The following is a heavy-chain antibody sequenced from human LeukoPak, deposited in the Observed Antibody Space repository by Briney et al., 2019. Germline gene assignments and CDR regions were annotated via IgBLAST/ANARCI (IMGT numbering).Heavy chain of an antibody. CDR3: AREGRGLIVGATRNWFDP. V-gene: IGHV3-7*01. D-gene: IGHD1-26*01. CDR1: GFTFSSYW. Sequence: PGGSLRLSCAASGFTFSSYWMSRVRQAPGKGLEWVANIKQDGSEKYYVDSVKGRFTISRDNAKNSLYLQMNSLRAEDTAVYYCAREGRGLIVGATRNWFDPWGQGTLVTVSS. J-gene: IGHJ5*02. CDR2: IKQDGSEK.